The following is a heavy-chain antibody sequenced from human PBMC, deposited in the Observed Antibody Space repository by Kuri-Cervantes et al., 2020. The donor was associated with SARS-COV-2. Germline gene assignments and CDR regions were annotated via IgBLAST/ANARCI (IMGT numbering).Heavy chain of an antibody. V-gene: IGHV1-2*04. CDR2: INPNSGGT. CDR3: ARDLIRGYSYGFFGMDV. J-gene: IGHJ6*02. CDR1: GYTFTGYY. Sequence: ASVKVSCKASGYTFTGYYMHWVRQSPGQGLERMGWINPNSGGTNYAQKFQGWVTMTRDTSISTAYMELSRLRSDDTAVYYCARDLIRGYSYGFFGMDVWGQGTTVTVSS. D-gene: IGHD5-18*01.